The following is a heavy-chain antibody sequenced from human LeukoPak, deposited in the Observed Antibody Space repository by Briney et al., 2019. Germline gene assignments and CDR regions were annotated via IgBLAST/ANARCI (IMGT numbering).Heavy chain of an antibody. CDR2: IHKDGSST. J-gene: IGHJ4*02. D-gene: IGHD3-10*01. Sequence: PVGSLRLSCAASGFTFSSKWMHWVRQAPGKGLVWVSRIHKDGSSTTYADSVKGRFTISRDNAKNTLYLQMNSLRAEDTAMYYCAREAYGSGNYYSDYWGQGTLVTVSS. CDR3: AREAYGSGNYYSDY. V-gene: IGHV3-74*01. CDR1: GFTFSSKW.